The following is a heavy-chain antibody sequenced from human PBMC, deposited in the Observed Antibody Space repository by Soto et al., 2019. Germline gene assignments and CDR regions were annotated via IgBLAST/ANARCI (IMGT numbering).Heavy chain of an antibody. CDR1: GYTFTSYA. CDR3: ARGKWELLGWFDP. CDR2: IIPIFGTA. V-gene: IGHV1-69*13. J-gene: IGHJ5*02. D-gene: IGHD1-26*01. Sequence: SVKVSCKASGYTFTSYAISWVRQAPGQGLEWMGGIIPIFGTANYAQKFQGRVTITADESTSTAYMELSSLRSEDTAVYYCARGKWELLGWFDPWGQGTLVTVSS.